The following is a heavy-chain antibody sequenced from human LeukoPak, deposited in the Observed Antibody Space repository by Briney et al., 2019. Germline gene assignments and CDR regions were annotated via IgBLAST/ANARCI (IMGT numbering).Heavy chain of an antibody. D-gene: IGHD3-9*01. V-gene: IGHV3-20*04. Sequence: GLSLRMACAASGFTFDEYGMRWVRQAPGKGLEWVSGVNWNGGDTGYADSVKGRFTISRDNAKKSVFLRMNSLGGEKTALYYCASEDDYEVLTGYRLPFFDYWGQGILVTVSS. CDR2: VNWNGGDT. CDR3: ASEDDYEVLTGYRLPFFDY. CDR1: GFTFDEYG. J-gene: IGHJ4*02.